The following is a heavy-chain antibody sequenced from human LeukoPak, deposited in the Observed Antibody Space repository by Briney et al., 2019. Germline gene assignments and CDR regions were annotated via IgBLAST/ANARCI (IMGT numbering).Heavy chain of an antibody. CDR2: IIPIFGTA. CDR3: AREGEYTYGYGY. V-gene: IGHV1-69*06. CDR1: GGTFSSYA. Sequence: SVKVSCKASGGTFSSYAISWVRQAPGQGLEWMGGIIPIFGTANYAQKFQGRVTITADKSTSTAYMELSSLRSEDTAVYYCAREGEYTYGYGYWGQGTLVTASS. J-gene: IGHJ4*02. D-gene: IGHD5-18*01.